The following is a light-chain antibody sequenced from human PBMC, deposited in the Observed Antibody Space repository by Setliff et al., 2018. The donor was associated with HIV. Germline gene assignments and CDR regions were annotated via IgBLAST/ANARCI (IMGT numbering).Light chain of an antibody. CDR2: DNH. CDR1: SSNIGDRS. J-gene: IGLJ1*01. Sequence: QSVLTQPPSVSAAPGQKVSISCSGSSSNIGDRSVSWYQQLPGTAPTLLIHDNHERPSGFPERFSGSTSGTSATLGITGLQTGDEAAYYCGAWDTSLAAYVFGTGTKVTVL. V-gene: IGLV1-51*01. CDR3: GAWDTSLAAYV.